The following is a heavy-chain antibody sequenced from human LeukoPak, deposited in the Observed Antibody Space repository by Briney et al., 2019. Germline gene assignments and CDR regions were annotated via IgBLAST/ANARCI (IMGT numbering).Heavy chain of an antibody. J-gene: IGHJ4*02. CDR3: AKDDSHGGNSNFDY. CDR2: ISWNSGSI. CDR1: GFTFDDYA. Sequence: QTGGSLRLSCAASGFTFDDYAMHWVRQAPGKGLEWVSGISWNSGSIDYADSVKGRFTISRDNAKNSLYLQMNSLGAEDTALYYCAKDDSHGGNSNFDYWGQGTLVTVSS. D-gene: IGHD4-23*01. V-gene: IGHV3-9*01.